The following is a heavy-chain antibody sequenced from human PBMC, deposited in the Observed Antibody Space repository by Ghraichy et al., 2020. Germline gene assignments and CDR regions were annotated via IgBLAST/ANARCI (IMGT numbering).Heavy chain of an antibody. D-gene: IGHD3-22*01. Sequence: GGSLRLSCAASGFTFRSYAMSWVRQAPGKGLEWVSGLSGSGGSTYYADSGKGRFIISRDNSKSKLYLQMNSLRAEDTAVDYCAKLNYDSSGIYYYYYGMDVWGQRAPVTLSS. CDR1: GFTFRSYA. CDR3: AKLNYDSSGIYYYYYGMDV. J-gene: IGHJ6*02. CDR2: LSGSGGST. V-gene: IGHV3-23*01.